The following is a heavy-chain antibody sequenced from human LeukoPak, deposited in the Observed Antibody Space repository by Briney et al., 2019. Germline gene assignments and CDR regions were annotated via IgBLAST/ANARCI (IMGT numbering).Heavy chain of an antibody. CDR3: VRDFNWGFDY. CDR1: GDSVSSKSVS. D-gene: IGHD7-27*01. V-gene: IGHV6-1*01. J-gene: IGHJ4*02. Sequence: SQTLSLTCAISGDSVSSKSVSWSWIRQSPSGGLDFLGRTRYRSTWMTFYSLSVQSRMTINADTSRNHVSLRLNSVTPEDTALYYCVRDFNWGFDYWGQGTLVTVSS. CDR2: TRYRSTWMT.